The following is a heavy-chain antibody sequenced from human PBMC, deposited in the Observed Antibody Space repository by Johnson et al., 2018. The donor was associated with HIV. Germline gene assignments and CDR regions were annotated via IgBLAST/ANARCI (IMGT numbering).Heavy chain of an antibody. D-gene: IGHD6-25*01. Sequence: QVQLVESGGGLVQPGGSLRLSCAVSGIIFSHYGMHWVRQAPGKGLEWVALISYDGIKTYYVDSVKGRFTISRDNSKNTLYLQMNSLRAEDTAVYYCARDGPSAAVWGQGTMVTVSS. CDR3: ARDGPSAAV. CDR2: ISYDGIKT. V-gene: IGHV3-30*03. J-gene: IGHJ3*01. CDR1: GIIFSHYG.